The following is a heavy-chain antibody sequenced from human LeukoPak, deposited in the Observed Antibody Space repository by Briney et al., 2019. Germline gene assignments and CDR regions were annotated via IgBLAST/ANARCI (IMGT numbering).Heavy chain of an antibody. CDR1: GGTFSGYY. CDR3: ARARDINFDY. CDR2: VSHSGST. Sequence: SGTLSLTCNVSGGTFSGYYWTWIRQPPKKGLEWIGEVSHSGSTHYNPSLRSRVIISLDTSTKQVSLRLTSVTAADTAMYYCARARDINFDYWGQGTLVTVSS. V-gene: IGHV4-34*01. J-gene: IGHJ4*02.